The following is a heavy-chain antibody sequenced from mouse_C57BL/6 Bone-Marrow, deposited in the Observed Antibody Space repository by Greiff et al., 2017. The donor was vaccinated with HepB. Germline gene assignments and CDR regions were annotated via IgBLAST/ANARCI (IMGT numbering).Heavy chain of an antibody. Sequence: EVQLQQSGAELVRPGASVKLSCTASGFNFKDDYMHWVKQRPEQGLEWIGRIDPENGDTEYASKFQGKATITADTSSNTAYLQLSSLASEDTAVYYCATLGPFADWGQGTLVTVSA. V-gene: IGHV14-4*01. CDR3: ATLGPFAD. CDR1: GFNFKDDY. CDR2: IDPENGDT. J-gene: IGHJ3*01. D-gene: IGHD3-3*01.